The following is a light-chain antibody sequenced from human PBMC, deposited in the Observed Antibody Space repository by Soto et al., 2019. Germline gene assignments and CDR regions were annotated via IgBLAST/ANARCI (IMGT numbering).Light chain of an antibody. J-gene: IGKJ3*01. CDR1: QSVSSSY. CDR3: QQYGSSLGFT. V-gene: IGKV3-20*01. Sequence: EIVLTQSPGTLSLSPGERATLSCRASQSVSSSYLAWYQQKPGQAPRLLIYGASSRATGIPDRFSGSGSGTDFTLTISRLEPEAFAVYYCQQYGSSLGFTFGPGTKVDIK. CDR2: GAS.